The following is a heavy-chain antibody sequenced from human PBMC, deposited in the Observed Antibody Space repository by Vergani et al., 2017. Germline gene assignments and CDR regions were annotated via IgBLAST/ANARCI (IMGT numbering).Heavy chain of an antibody. Sequence: QVQLVESGGGVVQPGRSLRLSCAASGFTFNQYGMHWVRQAPGKGLEWVAVTWYDGNNKQYADSVKGRFTISRDNSKKTMYLQMNSLRDEDTGVYYCSIDLRLLYNRFDPWVQGTLVTVSS. V-gene: IGHV3-33*01. CDR1: GFTFNQYG. J-gene: IGHJ5*02. CDR2: TWYDGNNK. CDR3: SIDLRLLYNRFDP. D-gene: IGHD1-14*01.